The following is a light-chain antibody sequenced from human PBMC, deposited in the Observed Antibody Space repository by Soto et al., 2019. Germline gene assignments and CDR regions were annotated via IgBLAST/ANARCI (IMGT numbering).Light chain of an antibody. CDR1: QSVSSSY. J-gene: IGKJ1*01. Sequence: EIVLTQSPGTLTLSPGERATLSCRASQSVSSSYLAWYQQKPGQAPRLLIYATSSRATGIPDRFSGSGSQTDFTLTISRLEPEDFAVNYCQQSGTSPRTFGQGTKVDIK. CDR2: ATS. CDR3: QQSGTSPRT. V-gene: IGKV3-20*01.